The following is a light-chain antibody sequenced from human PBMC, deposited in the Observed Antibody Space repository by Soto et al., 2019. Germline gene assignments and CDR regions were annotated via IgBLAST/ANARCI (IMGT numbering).Light chain of an antibody. Sequence: QSVLTQPSSVSGSPGQSITISCTGTSSDVGNGYDSVSWYQQHPGKAPKLMIYEVTNRPSGVSSRFSGSKSGNTASLTISGLQAEDEADYYCSSYTVSVAPDVFGTWTKVTVL. V-gene: IGLV2-14*01. J-gene: IGLJ1*01. CDR1: SSDVGNGYDS. CDR3: SSYTVSVAPDV. CDR2: EVT.